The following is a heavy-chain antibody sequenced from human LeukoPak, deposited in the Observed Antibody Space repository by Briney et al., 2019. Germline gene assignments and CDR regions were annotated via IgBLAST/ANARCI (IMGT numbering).Heavy chain of an antibody. CDR1: GGSFSGYY. CDR3: ARVGYCSGGGCYLHGMDV. D-gene: IGHD2-15*01. Sequence: SETLSLTCAVYGGSFSGYYWSWIRQPPGKGLEWIGEINHSGSTNYNPSLKSRVTISVDTSKNQFSLKLSSVTAADTAVYYCARVGYCSGGGCYLHGMDVWGKGTTVTVSS. J-gene: IGHJ6*04. CDR2: INHSGST. V-gene: IGHV4-34*01.